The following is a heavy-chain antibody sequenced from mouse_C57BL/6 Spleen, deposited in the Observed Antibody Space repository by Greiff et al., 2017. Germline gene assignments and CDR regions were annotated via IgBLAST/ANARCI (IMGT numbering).Heavy chain of an antibody. Sequence: VMLVESGPGLVQPSQSLSITCPVSGFSLTSYGVHWVRQSPGKGLEWLGVIWRGGSTDYNAAFMSRLSITKDNSKSQVFFKMNSLQADDTAIYYCAKNSESNYLDYWGQGTTLTVSS. CDR2: IWRGGST. D-gene: IGHD5-1*01. CDR1: GFSLTSYG. J-gene: IGHJ2*01. V-gene: IGHV2-5*01. CDR3: AKNSESNYLDY.